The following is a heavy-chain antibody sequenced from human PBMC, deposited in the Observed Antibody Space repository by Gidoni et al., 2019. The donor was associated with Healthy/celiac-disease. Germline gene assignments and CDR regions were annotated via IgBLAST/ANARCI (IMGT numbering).Heavy chain of an antibody. Sequence: EVQLLESGGGLVQPGGSLRLSCAATGFPFSSYALSWVRQAPGKGLEWVSAISGSGGSTYYADSVKGRFTISRDNSKNTLYLQMNSLRAEDTAVYYCAKGPRTLRFLEWLPQYYFDYWGQGTLVTVSS. V-gene: IGHV3-23*01. J-gene: IGHJ4*02. CDR3: AKGPRTLRFLEWLPQYYFDY. D-gene: IGHD3-3*01. CDR2: ISGSGGST. CDR1: GFPFSSYA.